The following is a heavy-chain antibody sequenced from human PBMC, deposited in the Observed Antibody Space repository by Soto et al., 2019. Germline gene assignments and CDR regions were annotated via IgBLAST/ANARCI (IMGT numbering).Heavy chain of an antibody. CDR3: ARARKYYDYVWGSFFFVY. J-gene: IGHJ4*02. CDR1: GYTFTSYG. Sequence: QVQLVQSGAEVKKPGASVKVSCKASGYTFTSYGISWVRQAPGQGLEWMGWISAYNGNTNYAQKLQGRVTMTTDTSTSTAYMELRSLRSDDTAVYYCARARKYYDYVWGSFFFVYWGQGTLVTVSS. D-gene: IGHD3-16*01. V-gene: IGHV1-18*01. CDR2: ISAYNGNT.